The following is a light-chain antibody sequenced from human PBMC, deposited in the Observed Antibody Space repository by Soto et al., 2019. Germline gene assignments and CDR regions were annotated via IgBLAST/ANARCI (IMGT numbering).Light chain of an antibody. CDR1: QSVSSY. CDR2: DAS. J-gene: IGKJ1*01. V-gene: IGKV3-11*01. Sequence: EIVLTQSPATLSLSPGARAPLSCRARQSVSSYLAWYQQKPGQAPRLLIYDASNRATGIPARFSGSGSGTDFTLTISSLEPEDFAVYYCQQRSNWLWTFGQGTKVDIK. CDR3: QQRSNWLWT.